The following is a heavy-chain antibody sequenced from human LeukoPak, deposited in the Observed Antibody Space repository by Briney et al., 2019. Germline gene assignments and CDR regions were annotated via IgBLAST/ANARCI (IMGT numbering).Heavy chain of an antibody. D-gene: IGHD2-15*01. CDR3: AREGRGWAFDI. V-gene: IGHV1-2*02. CDR2: INPNSGGT. J-gene: IGHJ3*02. Sequence: VASVKVSCTFTGYYIHWVRQAPGQGLEWMGWINPNSGGTNYAQKFQGRVTMTRDTSICTAYMELSRLRSDDTAVYYCAREGRGWAFDIWGQGTMVTVSS. CDR1: FTGYY.